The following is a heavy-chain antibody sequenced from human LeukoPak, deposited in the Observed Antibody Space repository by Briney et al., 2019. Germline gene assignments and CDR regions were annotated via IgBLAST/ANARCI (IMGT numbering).Heavy chain of an antibody. V-gene: IGHV3-64*01. CDR2: ISSNGGST. Sequence: QPGGSLRLSCAASGFTFSSYAMHWVRQAPGKGLEYVSAISSNGGSTYYANSVKGRFTISRDNYKNTLYLQMGGMRDEDIAVYCCARAYSDYYYFGMDVWGQGTTVSVSS. CDR3: ARAYSDYYYFGMDV. J-gene: IGHJ6*02. CDR1: GFTFSSYA. D-gene: IGHD2-21*01.